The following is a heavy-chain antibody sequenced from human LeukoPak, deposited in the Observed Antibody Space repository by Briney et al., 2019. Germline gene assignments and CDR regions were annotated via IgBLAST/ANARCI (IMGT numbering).Heavy chain of an antibody. CDR3: ARRSPYGDYVGY. CDR1: GYSISSGYY. Sequence: SETLSLTCTVSGYSISSGYYWGRIRQPPGKGLEWIVSIDYSGSTYYNPSLKSRVTISVDTSKNQFSLKLSSVTAADTAVYYCARRSPYGDYVGYWGQGTLVTVSS. D-gene: IGHD4-17*01. V-gene: IGHV4-38-2*02. J-gene: IGHJ4*02. CDR2: IDYSGST.